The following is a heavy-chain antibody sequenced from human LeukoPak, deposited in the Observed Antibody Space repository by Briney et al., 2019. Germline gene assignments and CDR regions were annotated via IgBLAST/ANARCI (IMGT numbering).Heavy chain of an antibody. Sequence: SETLSLTCTVSGGSISSNSYYWGWIRQPPGKGLEWIASIYYTGSTYYNPSLKSRVTISVDTSKNQFSLQLSSVTAADTAVYHCARDGTSRGNWFDSWGQGTLVTVSS. CDR1: GGSISSNSYY. CDR3: ARDGTSRGNWFDS. D-gene: IGHD3-10*01. CDR2: IYYTGST. V-gene: IGHV4-39*07. J-gene: IGHJ5*01.